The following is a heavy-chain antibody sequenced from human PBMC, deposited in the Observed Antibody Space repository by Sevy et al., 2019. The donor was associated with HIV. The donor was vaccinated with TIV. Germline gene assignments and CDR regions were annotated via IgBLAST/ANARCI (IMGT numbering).Heavy chain of an antibody. Sequence: GESLKISCAASGFTVNSNYMTWVRQAPGKGLEGVSVIHSDDTTYHADSVKDRFTISRDNVKYTLYLHMSSLRAEDTAVYYCARGKRGYGYALNYWGQGTLVTVSS. CDR1: GFTVNSNY. V-gene: IGHV3-66*01. J-gene: IGHJ4*02. CDR2: IHSDDTT. D-gene: IGHD5-18*01. CDR3: ARGKRGYGYALNY.